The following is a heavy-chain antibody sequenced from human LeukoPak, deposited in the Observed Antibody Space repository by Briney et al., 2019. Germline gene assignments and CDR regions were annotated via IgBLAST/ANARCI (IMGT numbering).Heavy chain of an antibody. Sequence: APVKVSCKVSGYTLTELSMHWVRQAPGKGLEWMGGFDPEDGETIYAQKFQGRVTMTEDTSTDTAYMELSSLRSEDTAVYYCALLRNYGDYENYWGQGTLVTVSS. CDR3: ALLRNYGDYENY. CDR1: GYTLTELS. D-gene: IGHD4-17*01. V-gene: IGHV1-24*01. CDR2: FDPEDGET. J-gene: IGHJ4*02.